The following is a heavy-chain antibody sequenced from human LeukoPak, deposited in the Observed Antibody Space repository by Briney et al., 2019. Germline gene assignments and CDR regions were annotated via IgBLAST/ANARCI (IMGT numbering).Heavy chain of an antibody. D-gene: IGHD2-2*01. V-gene: IGHV1-69*13. Sequence: ASVKVSCKASGGTFSSYAISWVRQAPGQGLEWMGGIIPIFGTANYAQKFQGRVTITADESTSTAYMELSSLRSEDTAVYYCARVTIVVPAAIYTYFDYWGQGTLVTVSS. CDR3: ARVTIVVPAAIYTYFDY. J-gene: IGHJ4*02. CDR2: IIPIFGTA. CDR1: GGTFSSYA.